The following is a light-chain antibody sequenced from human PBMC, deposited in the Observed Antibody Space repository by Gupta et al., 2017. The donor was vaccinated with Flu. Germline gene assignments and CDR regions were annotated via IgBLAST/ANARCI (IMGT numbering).Light chain of an antibody. CDR1: QSVSSN. Sequence: EIVLTQSPATLSVSPGERATLSCRASQSVSSNLAWYQQKPGQALRLLIYGASTRATGIPARFSGSGSGTEFTLTISSLQSEDDAVYYCQQYNNGPPFTFGHGTKVEIK. CDR3: QQYNNGPPFT. CDR2: GAS. V-gene: IGKV3-15*01. J-gene: IGKJ3*01.